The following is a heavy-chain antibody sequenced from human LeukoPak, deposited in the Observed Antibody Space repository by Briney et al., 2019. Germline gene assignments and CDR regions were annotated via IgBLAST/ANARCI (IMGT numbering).Heavy chain of an antibody. CDR2: ISYDGSNK. CDR1: GFTFSSYG. V-gene: IGHV3-30*18. CDR3: AKDRDTLIYGDAYCGGDCYSSLFDY. J-gene: IGHJ4*02. D-gene: IGHD2-21*02. Sequence: GRSLRLSCAASGFTFSSYGMHWVRQAPGKGLEWVAVISYDGSNKYYADSVKGRFTISRDNSKNTLYLRMNSLRAEDTAVYYCAKDRDTLIYGDAYCGGDCYSSLFDYWGQGTLVTVSS.